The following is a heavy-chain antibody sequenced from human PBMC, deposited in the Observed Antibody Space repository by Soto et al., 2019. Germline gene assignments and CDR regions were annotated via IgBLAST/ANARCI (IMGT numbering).Heavy chain of an antibody. CDR3: ARAEAYDSSGFVFAP. J-gene: IGHJ5*02. Sequence: PGGSLRLSCAASGFTFSSYWMHWVRQAPGKGLVWVSRINSDGSSTSYADSVKGRFTISRDNAKNTLYLQMNSLRAEDTAVYYCARAEAYDSSGFVFAPWGQGTLVTVSS. V-gene: IGHV3-74*01. CDR2: INSDGSST. D-gene: IGHD3-22*01. CDR1: GFTFSSYW.